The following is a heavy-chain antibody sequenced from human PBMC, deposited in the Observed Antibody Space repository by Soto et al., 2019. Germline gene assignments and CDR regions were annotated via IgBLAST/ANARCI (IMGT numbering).Heavy chain of an antibody. Sequence: QVQLVQPGAEVMKPGASVKVSCKASGVIFTNFDFNWVRQATGQGLEWIGWMRANSGDTGHDQKVQGRVRMTRDTSMSTAYMELSSLRAEDTAVYYCARYIYGQGFQAWGQGTLVFVSS. CDR3: ARYIYGQGFQA. J-gene: IGHJ5*02. V-gene: IGHV1-8*01. CDR1: GVIFTNFD. D-gene: IGHD3-3*02. CDR2: MRANSGDT.